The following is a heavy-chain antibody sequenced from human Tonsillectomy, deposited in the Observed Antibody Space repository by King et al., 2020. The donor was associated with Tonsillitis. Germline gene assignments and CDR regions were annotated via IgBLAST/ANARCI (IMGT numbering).Heavy chain of an antibody. CDR3: ARSRPFLDAFDI. CDR2: ISAYNGNT. V-gene: IGHV1-18*01. J-gene: IGHJ3*02. CDR1: GYTFTSYG. D-gene: IGHD3-3*02. Sequence: QVQLVESGAEVKKPGASVKVSCKASGYTFTSYGISGVRQAPGQGFEWMGWISAYNGNTKYAQKIQGIVTMTTDTTTSTAYMELRSLRSDDTAVYYCARSRPFLDAFDIWGQGTMVTVSS.